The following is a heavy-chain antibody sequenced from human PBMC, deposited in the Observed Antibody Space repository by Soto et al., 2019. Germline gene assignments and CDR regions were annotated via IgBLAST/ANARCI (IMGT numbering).Heavy chain of an antibody. V-gene: IGHV3-33*01. D-gene: IGHD3-22*01. J-gene: IGHJ4*02. CDR2: IWYDGSNK. Sequence: GGSLRLSCAASGFTFSSYGMHWVRQAPGKGLEWVAVIWYDGSNKYYADSVKGRFTISRDNSKNTLYLQMNSLRAEDTAVYYCARDGNYYDSSGASGVGYWGQGTLVTVSS. CDR3: ARDGNYYDSSGASGVGY. CDR1: GFTFSSYG.